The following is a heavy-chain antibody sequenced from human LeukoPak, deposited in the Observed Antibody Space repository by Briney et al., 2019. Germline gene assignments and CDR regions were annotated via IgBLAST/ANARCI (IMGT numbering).Heavy chain of an antibody. V-gene: IGHV1-46*01. J-gene: IGHJ4*02. D-gene: IGHD5-18*01. CDR3: ARDLAAMVFDY. Sequence: ASVKVSCKPSGYTFTGYYIHWVRQAPGQGLEWMGIINPSGGSTSYAQKFQGRVTMTRDTSTSTVYMELSSLRSEDTAVYYCARDLAAMVFDYWGQGTLVTVSS. CDR2: INPSGGST. CDR1: GYTFTGYY.